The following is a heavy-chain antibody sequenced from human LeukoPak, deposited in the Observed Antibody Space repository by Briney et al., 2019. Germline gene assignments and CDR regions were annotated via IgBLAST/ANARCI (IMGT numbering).Heavy chain of an antibody. CDR1: GGSISSGGYS. Sequence: PSQTLSLTCAVSGGSISSGGYSWSWIRQPPGKGLEWIGYIYHSGSTYYNPSLESRVTISVDRSKNQFSLKLSSVTAADTAVYYCARTTVTIRYFDLWGRGTLVTVSS. V-gene: IGHV4-30-2*01. CDR2: IYHSGST. CDR3: ARTTVTIRYFDL. J-gene: IGHJ2*01. D-gene: IGHD4-17*01.